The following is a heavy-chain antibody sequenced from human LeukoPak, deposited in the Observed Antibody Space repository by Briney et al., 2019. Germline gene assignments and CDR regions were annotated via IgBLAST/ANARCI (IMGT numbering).Heavy chain of an antibody. Sequence: SETLSLTCTVSGGAISGRRDYWGWIRQPPGKGLEWIGEINHSGSTNYNPSLKSRVTISVDTSKNQFSLKLSSVTAADTAVYYCARGPKYSSSWYRRNWFDPWGQGTLVTVSS. J-gene: IGHJ5*02. CDR3: ARGPKYSSSWYRRNWFDP. V-gene: IGHV4-39*07. CDR1: GGAISGRRDY. CDR2: INHSGST. D-gene: IGHD6-13*01.